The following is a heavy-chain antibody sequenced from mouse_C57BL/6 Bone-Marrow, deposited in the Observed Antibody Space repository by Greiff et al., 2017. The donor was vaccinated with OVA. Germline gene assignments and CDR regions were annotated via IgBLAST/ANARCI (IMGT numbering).Heavy chain of an antibody. J-gene: IGHJ1*03. D-gene: IGHD1-1*01. CDR2: ISDGGSYT. V-gene: IGHV5-4*01. CDR3: AKNYYGSSGGYFDV. Sequence: EVQLVESGGGLVKPGGSLKLSCAASGFTFSSYAMSWVRQTPEKRLEWVATISDGGSYTYYPDNVKGRFTIYRDNAKNNLYLQMSHLKSEDTAMYYCAKNYYGSSGGYFDVWGTGTTVTVSS. CDR1: GFTFSSYA.